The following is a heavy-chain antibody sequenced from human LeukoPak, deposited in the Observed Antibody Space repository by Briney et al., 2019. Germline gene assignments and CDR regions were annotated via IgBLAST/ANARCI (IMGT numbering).Heavy chain of an antibody. J-gene: IGHJ6*02. V-gene: IGHV3-23*01. CDR1: GFTFSTYA. Sequence: GGSLRLSCAASGFTFSTYAMHWVRQAPGRGLEWVSGISDGGSRTYYADSVKGRFTISRDNSKNTLYLQMNSLRAEDTAVYYCAKCARSSWSPFGDYYYYYGMDVWGQGTTVTVSS. CDR3: AKCARSSWSPFGDYYYYYGMDV. CDR2: ISDGGSRT. D-gene: IGHD6-13*01.